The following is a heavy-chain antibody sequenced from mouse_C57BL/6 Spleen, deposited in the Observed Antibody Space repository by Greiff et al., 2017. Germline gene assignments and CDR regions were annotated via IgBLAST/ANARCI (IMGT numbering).Heavy chain of an antibody. D-gene: IGHD4-1*01. CDR2: IYPGSGST. CDR3: AIVLGLGGMCY. V-gene: IGHV1-55*01. Sequence: QVQLQQPGAELVKPGASVKMSCKASGYTFTSYWITWVKQRPGQGLEWIGDIYPGSGSTKYNEKFKSKATLTLDTSSSTAYMQLSSLTSEDSAVYYCAIVLGLGGMCYWGHGTSVSVSS. CDR1: GYTFTSYW. J-gene: IGHJ4*01.